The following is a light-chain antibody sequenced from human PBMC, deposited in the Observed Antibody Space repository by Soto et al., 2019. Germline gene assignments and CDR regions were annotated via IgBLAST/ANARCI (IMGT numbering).Light chain of an antibody. CDR1: QSVGTF. CDR3: QQCYNWPQWT. Sequence: EIVLTQSPATLSLSPGERATLSCRASQSVGTFFAWYQQKPGQAPRLLIYDASNRATGIPARFSGSGSGTDFTLTIRSLEPEDFGVYYCQQCYNWPQWTFGQGTKVEI. J-gene: IGKJ1*01. V-gene: IGKV3-11*01. CDR2: DAS.